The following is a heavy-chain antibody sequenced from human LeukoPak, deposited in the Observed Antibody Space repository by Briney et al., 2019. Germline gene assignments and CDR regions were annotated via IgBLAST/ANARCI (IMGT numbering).Heavy chain of an antibody. CDR2: ISGGSTST. CDR3: ARNTPSLSTNGMNV. CDR1: GFTFSRYS. V-gene: IGHV3-21*01. D-gene: IGHD3-3*02. J-gene: IGHJ6*02. Sequence: GGSLRLSCAVSGFTFSRYSMNWVRQAPGKGLEWVSVISGGSTSTFYADSVKGRFTISRDNAKNSLYLQMDSLRAEDTAVYYCARNTPSLSTNGMNVWGQGTAVTVSS.